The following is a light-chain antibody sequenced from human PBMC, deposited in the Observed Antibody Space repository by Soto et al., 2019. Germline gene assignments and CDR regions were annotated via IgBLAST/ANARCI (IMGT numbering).Light chain of an antibody. CDR1: QTVSNNY. CDR2: GAS. J-gene: IGKJ2*01. V-gene: IGKV3-20*01. CDR3: HQSVSSPYT. Sequence: EIVLTQSPGTLSLSPGERASLSCRASQTVSNNYLTWYQHKPGQAPRLLIYGASSRATGIPDRFTGSGSGRDFALTIARLEPEDFAVYYCHQSVSSPYTFGQGTQLEI.